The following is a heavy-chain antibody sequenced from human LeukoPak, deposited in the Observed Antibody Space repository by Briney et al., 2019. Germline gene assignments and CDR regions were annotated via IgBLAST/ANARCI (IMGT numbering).Heavy chain of an antibody. Sequence: SETLSLTCNVSGGSISGNTYFWGWIRRPPGKGLEWIGSIRYSGSTYYNPSLKSRVTISVDTSKNQFSLNLGSLTAADTAVYYCATSDTVSTYNWFDPWGQGTLVTVS. CDR1: GGSISGNTYF. J-gene: IGHJ5*02. CDR3: ATSDTVSTYNWFDP. CDR2: IRYSGST. V-gene: IGHV4-39*01. D-gene: IGHD5/OR15-5a*01.